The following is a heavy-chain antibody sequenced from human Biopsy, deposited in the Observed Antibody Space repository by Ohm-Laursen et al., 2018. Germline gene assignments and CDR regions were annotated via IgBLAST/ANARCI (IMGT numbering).Heavy chain of an antibody. CDR3: ARRFDDFGCLYFPR. J-gene: IGHJ4*02. CDR2: ISYTGYT. V-gene: IGHV4-59*07. CDR1: GGSLTGHY. Sequence: SDTLSLTCTVSGGSLTGHYWSWIRQPPGKGLEWIGHISYTGYTSYNASLKSRVTISVDTSRNHFSLRLSSLTAADTAVYYCARRFDDFGCLYFPRWGQGTLLTVSS. D-gene: IGHD4-17*01.